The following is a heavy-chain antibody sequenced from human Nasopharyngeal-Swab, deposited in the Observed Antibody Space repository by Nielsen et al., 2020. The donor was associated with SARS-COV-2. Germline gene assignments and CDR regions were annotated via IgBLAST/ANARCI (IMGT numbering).Heavy chain of an antibody. V-gene: IGHV3-23*03. CDR1: GFTFSSYA. D-gene: IGHD3-9*01. J-gene: IGHJ6*02. CDR2: IYSGGSST. CDR3: AGGGRRYYDLWTSSYYYYGMDV. Sequence: GGSLRLSCAASGFTFSSYAMSWVRQAPGKGLAWFSVIYSGGSSTYYADSVKGRFTISRDNSKNTLYLQMNSLRAEDTAVYYCAGGGRRYYDLWTSSYYYYGMDVWGQGTTVTVS.